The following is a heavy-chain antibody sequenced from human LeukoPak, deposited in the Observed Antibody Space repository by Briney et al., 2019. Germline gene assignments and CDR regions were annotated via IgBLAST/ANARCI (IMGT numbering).Heavy chain of an antibody. V-gene: IGHV1-69*13. CDR2: ITPILGTA. D-gene: IGHD1-26*01. J-gene: IGHJ4*02. Sequence: SVKVSCKASGGTFSSYAISWVRQAPGQGLEWMGGITPILGTANYAQKFQGRVTITADESTSTAYMKLSSLRSEDTAVYYCAREGAIVGTTGSFFDYWGQGTLVIVSS. CDR1: GGTFSSYA. CDR3: AREGAIVGTTGSFFDY.